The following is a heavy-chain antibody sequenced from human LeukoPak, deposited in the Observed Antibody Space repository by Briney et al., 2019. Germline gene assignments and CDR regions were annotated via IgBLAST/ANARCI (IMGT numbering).Heavy chain of an antibody. V-gene: IGHV3-9*01. CDR2: ISWNSGSI. Sequence: GRSLRLSCAASGFTFDDYAMHWVRQAPGKGLGWVSGISWNSGSIGYADSVKGRFTISRDNAKNSLYLQMNSLRAEDTALYYCAKGQSYYDSSGYTPGVDYWGQGTLVTVSS. CDR3: AKGQSYYDSSGYTPGVDY. D-gene: IGHD3-22*01. CDR1: GFTFDDYA. J-gene: IGHJ4*02.